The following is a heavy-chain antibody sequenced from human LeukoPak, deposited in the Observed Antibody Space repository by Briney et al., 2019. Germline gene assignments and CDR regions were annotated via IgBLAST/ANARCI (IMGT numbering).Heavy chain of an antibody. Sequence: PSETLSLTCTVSGGSISSYYWSWIRQPPGKGLEWIGYIHYSGSTNNNPSLKSRVTISVDTSKNQFSLKLSSVTAADTAVYYCARDRGDYIRTGTQFDYWGQGALVTVSS. CDR3: ARDRGDYIRTGTQFDY. J-gene: IGHJ4*02. V-gene: IGHV4-59*12. CDR1: GGSISSYY. CDR2: IHYSGST. D-gene: IGHD1-14*01.